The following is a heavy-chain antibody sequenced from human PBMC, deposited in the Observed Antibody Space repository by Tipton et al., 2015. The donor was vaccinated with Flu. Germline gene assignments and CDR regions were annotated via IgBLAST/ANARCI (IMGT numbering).Heavy chain of an antibody. CDR2: IYYSGST. J-gene: IGHJ4*02. Sequence: TLSLTCTVSGGSISSYYWSWIRQPPGKGLEWIGYIYYSGSTNYNPSLKSRVTISVDTSKNQFSLKLGSVTAADTAVYYCARRGSSGWYNYFDYWGQGTLVTVSS. CDR3: ARRGSSGWYNYFDY. CDR1: GGSISSYY. D-gene: IGHD6-19*01. V-gene: IGHV4-59*08.